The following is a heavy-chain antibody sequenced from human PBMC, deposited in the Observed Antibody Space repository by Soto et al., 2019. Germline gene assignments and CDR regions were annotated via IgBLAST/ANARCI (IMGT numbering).Heavy chain of an antibody. V-gene: IGHV3-74*01. D-gene: IGHD1-26*01. CDR3: ARASGSNIHFDY. Sequence: EVQLVESGGGLVQPGGSLRLSCAASGLTFSSYWMHWVRQAPGKGLVWVSRINTDGSSTTYADSVKGRFTISRDNNKNTLYLQMNSLRVEDTAVYYCARASGSNIHFDYWGQGTLVTVSS. J-gene: IGHJ4*02. CDR1: GLTFSSYW. CDR2: INTDGSST.